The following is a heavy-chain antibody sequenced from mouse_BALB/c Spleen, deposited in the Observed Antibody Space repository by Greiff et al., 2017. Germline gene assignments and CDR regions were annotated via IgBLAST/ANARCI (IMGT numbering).Heavy chain of an antibody. CDR1: GFSLTSYD. D-gene: IGHD2-2*01. J-gene: IGHJ1*01. CDR3: VKGIYYGYDRYFDV. Sequence: VKLQESGPGLVAPSQSLSITCTVSGFSLTSYDISWIRQPPGKGLEWLGVIWTGGGTNYNSAFMSRLSISKDNSKSQVFLKMNSLQTDDTAIYYCVKGIYYGYDRYFDVWGAGTTVTVSS. CDR2: IWTGGGT. V-gene: IGHV2-9-2*01.